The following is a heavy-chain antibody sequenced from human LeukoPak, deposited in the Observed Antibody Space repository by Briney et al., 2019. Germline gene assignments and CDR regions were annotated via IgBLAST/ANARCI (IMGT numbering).Heavy chain of an antibody. J-gene: IGHJ4*02. V-gene: IGHV4-39*07. CDR2: IYYSGST. Sequence: SETLSLTCTVSGGSISSSSYYWGWIRQPPGKGLEWIGSIYYSGSTYYNPSLKSRVTISVDTSKNQFSLKLSSVTAADTAVYYCARGRYYGSGRLDYWGQGTLVTVSS. CDR1: GGSISSSSYY. CDR3: ARGRYYGSGRLDY. D-gene: IGHD3-10*01.